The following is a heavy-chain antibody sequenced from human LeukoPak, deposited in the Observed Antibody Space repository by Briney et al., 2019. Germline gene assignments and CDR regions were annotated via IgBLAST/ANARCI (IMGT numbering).Heavy chain of an antibody. J-gene: IGHJ5*02. CDR1: GYTLTELS. CDR3: ATVSYRFNWFDP. CDR2: FDPEDGET. V-gene: IGHV1-24*01. Sequence: ASVKVSCKVSGYTLTELSMHWVRQAPGKGLEWMGGFDPEDGETIYAQKFQGRVTMTEDTSTDTAYMELSSLRSEDTAVYFCATVSYRFNWFDPWSQGTLVTVSS. D-gene: IGHD1-26*01.